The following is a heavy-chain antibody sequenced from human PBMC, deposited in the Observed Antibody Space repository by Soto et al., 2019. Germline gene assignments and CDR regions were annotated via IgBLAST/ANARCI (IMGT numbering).Heavy chain of an antibody. D-gene: IGHD6-6*01. CDR1: GGSFSGYY. CDR3: ARGAPAYTPESIAAYYFDY. Sequence: SETLSLTCAVYGGSFSGYYWSWIRQPPGKGLEWIGEINHSGSTNYNPSLKSRVTISVDTSKNQFSLKLSSVTAADTAVYYCARGAPAYTPESIAAYYFDYWGQGTLVTVSS. J-gene: IGHJ4*02. V-gene: IGHV4-34*01. CDR2: INHSGST.